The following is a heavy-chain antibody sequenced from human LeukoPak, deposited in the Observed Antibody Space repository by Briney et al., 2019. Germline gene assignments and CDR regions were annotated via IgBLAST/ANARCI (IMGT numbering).Heavy chain of an antibody. CDR1: GYTPTELS. J-gene: IGHJ1*01. D-gene: IGHD3-22*01. V-gene: IGHV1-24*01. CDR3: ATALSNPFYDSSGYYYGYFQH. CDR2: FDPEDGES. Sequence: ASVKVSCKVSGYTPTELSMHWVRQATGKGLEWMGGFDPEDGESVYAQKFQGRVTMTEDTSTDTAYMELSSLRSEDTAVYYCATALSNPFYDSSGYYYGYFQHWGQGTLVTVSS.